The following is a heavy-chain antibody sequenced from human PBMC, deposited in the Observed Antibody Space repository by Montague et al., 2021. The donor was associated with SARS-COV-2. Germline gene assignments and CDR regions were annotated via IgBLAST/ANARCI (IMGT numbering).Heavy chain of an antibody. CDR1: GGSISSREW. CDR2: IHQSESGXT. D-gene: IGHD3-3*01. Sequence: ETLSLTRAVSGGSISSREWWSWVRQPPGKGLEWIGEIHQSESGXTNXNPSLKSRVTISIDQSKNYLSLDLTSMTAADTAVYYCGGTWVYFSPVDVWGQGTTVIVSS. CDR3: GGTWVYFSPVDV. V-gene: IGHV4-4*02. J-gene: IGHJ6*02.